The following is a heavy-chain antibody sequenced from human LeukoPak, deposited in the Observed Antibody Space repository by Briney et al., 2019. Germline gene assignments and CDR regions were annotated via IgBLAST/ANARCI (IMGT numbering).Heavy chain of an antibody. D-gene: IGHD5-12*01. CDR2: ISDSGGRT. V-gene: IGHV3-23*01. CDR3: AKARSHSGYEPFDD. J-gene: IGHJ4*02. CDR1: GFTFSNAW. Sequence: GGSLRLSCAASGFTFSNAWMSWVRQAPGKGLEWVSGISDSGGRTYYADSVKGRFTISRDNSKNTLYLQMNSLRPEDTAIYYCAKARSHSGYEPFDDWGQGTLVTVSS.